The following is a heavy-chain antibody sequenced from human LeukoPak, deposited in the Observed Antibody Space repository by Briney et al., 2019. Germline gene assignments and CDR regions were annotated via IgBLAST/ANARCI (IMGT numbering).Heavy chain of an antibody. CDR3: ARDRYSGSYEDY. CDR1: GFTFSSYW. Sequence: PGGSLRLPCAASGFTFSSYWMSWVRQAPGKGLEWVANIKQDGSEKYYVDSVKGRFTISRDNAKNSLYLQMNSLRAEDTAVYYRARDRYSGSYEDYWGQGTLVTVSS. CDR2: IKQDGSEK. J-gene: IGHJ4*02. V-gene: IGHV3-7*01. D-gene: IGHD1-26*01.